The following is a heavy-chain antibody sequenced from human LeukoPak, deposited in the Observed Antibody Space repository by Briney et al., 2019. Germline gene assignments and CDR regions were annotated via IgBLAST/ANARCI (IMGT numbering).Heavy chain of an antibody. V-gene: IGHV5-51*01. CDR2: FFPGDSDT. J-gene: IGHJ4*02. CDR1: GYSFTNYW. CDR3: VRHTSSGWRDFDY. Sequence: GESLKISCKGSGYSFTNYWIGWVRQMPAKGLGWMAIFFPGDSDTRYSPSFQGQVPISADKNITTAYLQWSRLTVSAIAIYYCVRHTSSGWRDFDYWGQGTLVTVSS. D-gene: IGHD6-19*01.